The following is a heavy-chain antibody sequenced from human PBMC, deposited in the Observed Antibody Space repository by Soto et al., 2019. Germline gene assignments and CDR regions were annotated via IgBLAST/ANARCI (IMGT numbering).Heavy chain of an antibody. Sequence: QVQLVESGGGVVQPGRSLRLSCAASGFSFRGYGMEWVRQAPGKGLEWVAFIWYDGSNTHYADSVKGRFTIPRDNSNNTLYVDMNSLRDEDTAIYYCARQSSVVNPVFDYFGQGTMVTVSS. CDR2: IWYDGSNT. CDR1: GFSFRGYG. J-gene: IGHJ4*02. CDR3: ARQSSVVNPVFDY. D-gene: IGHD2-15*01. V-gene: IGHV3-33*01.